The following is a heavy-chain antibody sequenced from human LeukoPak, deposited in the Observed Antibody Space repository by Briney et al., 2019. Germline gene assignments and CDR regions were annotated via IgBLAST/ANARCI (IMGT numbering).Heavy chain of an antibody. CDR1: GGSISSSRYY. D-gene: IGHD5-18*01. V-gene: IGHV4-39*07. CDR2: IYYSGST. Sequence: PSETLSLTCTVSGGSISSSRYYWGWIRQPPGKGLEWIGSIYYSGSTYYNPSLKSRLTISVDTSKNQFSLKLSSVTAADTAVYYCARELDGYSYGPYFDYWGQGTLVTVSS. J-gene: IGHJ4*02. CDR3: ARELDGYSYGPYFDY.